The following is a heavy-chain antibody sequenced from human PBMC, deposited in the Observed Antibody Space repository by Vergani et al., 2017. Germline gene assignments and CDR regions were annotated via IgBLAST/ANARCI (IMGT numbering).Heavy chain of an antibody. V-gene: IGHV4-61*02. D-gene: IGHD2-21*02. CDR1: GGSISSGSYY. CDR3: ARVRGDYPFDY. Sequence: QVQLQESGPGLVKPSQTLSLTCTVSGGSISSGSYYWSWIRQPAGKGLEWIGRIYTSGSTNYNPSLKSRVTISVDTSKNQFSLKLSSVTAADTAVYYCARVRGDYPFDYWGQGTLVTVSS. J-gene: IGHJ4*02. CDR2: IYTSGST.